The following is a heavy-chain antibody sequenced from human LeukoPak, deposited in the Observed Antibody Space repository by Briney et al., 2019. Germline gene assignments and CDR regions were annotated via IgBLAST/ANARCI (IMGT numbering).Heavy chain of an antibody. D-gene: IGHD1-26*01. CDR1: GFTFSSYA. Sequence: GGSLRLSCAASGFTFSSYAMNWVRQAPGKGLEWVSAISGSGGSTYSADSVKGRFTISRDNSKNTLYLQMDSLRAEDTAVCYCAKAHTGSYLTYFAYWGQGTLVTVSS. CDR3: AKAHTGSYLTYFAY. V-gene: IGHV3-23*01. J-gene: IGHJ4*02. CDR2: ISGSGGST.